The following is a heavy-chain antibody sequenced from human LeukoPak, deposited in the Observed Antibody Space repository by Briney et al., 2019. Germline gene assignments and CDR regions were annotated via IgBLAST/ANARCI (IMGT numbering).Heavy chain of an antibody. D-gene: IGHD3-10*01. Sequence: SETLSLTCTVSGGSISSYYWSWIRQPPGKGLEWIGYIYYSGSTNYNPSLKSRVTISVDTSKNQFSLKLSSVTAADTAVYYCVKHYGSGSNDFDIWGQGTMVTVS. CDR3: VKHYGSGSNDFDI. CDR2: IYYSGST. J-gene: IGHJ3*02. CDR1: GGSISSYY. V-gene: IGHV4-59*01.